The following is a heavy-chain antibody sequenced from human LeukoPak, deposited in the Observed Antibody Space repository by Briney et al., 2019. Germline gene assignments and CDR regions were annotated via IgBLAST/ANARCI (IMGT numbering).Heavy chain of an antibody. CDR2: INHSGST. D-gene: IGHD3-10*01. V-gene: IGHV4-34*01. CDR3: ARGSSGTYYYYCYMDV. Sequence: SETLSLTCAVYGGSFSGYYWSWIRQPPGKGLEWIGEINHSGSTNYNPSLKSRVTISVDTSKNQFSLKLSSVTAADTAVYYCARGSSGTYYYYCYMDVWGKGTTVTVSS. CDR1: GGSFSGYY. J-gene: IGHJ6*03.